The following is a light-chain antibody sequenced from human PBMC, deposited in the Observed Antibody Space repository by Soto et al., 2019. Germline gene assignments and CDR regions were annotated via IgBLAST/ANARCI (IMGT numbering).Light chain of an antibody. Sequence: QSWRTQPAYGEGLPGGAIRLSWPGTSIDVGGYKYVSRYRQHSGKAPKLMIYEVSNRPSGVSNRFSGSKSGNTASLTISGLQAEDEADYYCSSYTTSLTLVFGTGTRSPS. CDR1: SIDVGGYKY. J-gene: IGLJ1*01. CDR2: EVS. CDR3: SSYTTSLTLV. V-gene: IGLV2-14*01.